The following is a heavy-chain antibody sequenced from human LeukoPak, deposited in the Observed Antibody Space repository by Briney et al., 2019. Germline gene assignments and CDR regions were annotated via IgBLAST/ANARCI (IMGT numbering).Heavy chain of an antibody. CDR1: GFTFSSYG. V-gene: IGHV3-33*06. Sequence: AGGSLRLSCAASGFTFSSYGMHWVRQAPGKGLEWVALIWYDGSNKYYADSVKGRLTISRDNSKNTLYVQMNSLRAEDTAVYYCAKGHYYGSGSLDYWGQGTLVTVSS. CDR3: AKGHYYGSGSLDY. D-gene: IGHD3-10*01. CDR2: IWYDGSNK. J-gene: IGHJ4*02.